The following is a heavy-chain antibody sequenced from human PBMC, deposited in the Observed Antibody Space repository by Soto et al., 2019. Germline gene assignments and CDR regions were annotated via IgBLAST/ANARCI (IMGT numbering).Heavy chain of an antibody. V-gene: IGHV3-23*01. J-gene: IGHJ4*02. CDR2: ISGSGGST. Sequence: GGSLRLSCAASGFTFSSYAMSWVRQAPGKGLEWVSAISGSGGSTYYADSVKGRFTISRDNSKNTLYLQMNSLRAEDTAVYYCATSPSSGGVYYFDYWGQGTLVTVSS. CDR3: ATSPSSGGVYYFDY. CDR1: GFTFSSYA. D-gene: IGHD2-15*01.